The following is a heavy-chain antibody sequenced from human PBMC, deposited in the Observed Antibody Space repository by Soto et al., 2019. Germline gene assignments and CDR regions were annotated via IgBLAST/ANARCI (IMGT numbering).Heavy chain of an antibody. Sequence: QVHMVESGGGVVQPGRSLRLSCAASGFTFSSYGMHWVRQAPGKGLEWVAVMSNDGTSRFYADSVKGRFTISRDNSKNTLYMQMNSLRAEATAMYYCAKVRVKDYYYYAMDVWGQGTTVTVSS. CDR2: MSNDGTSR. J-gene: IGHJ6*02. CDR3: AKVRVKDYYYYAMDV. V-gene: IGHV3-30*18. CDR1: GFTFSSYG.